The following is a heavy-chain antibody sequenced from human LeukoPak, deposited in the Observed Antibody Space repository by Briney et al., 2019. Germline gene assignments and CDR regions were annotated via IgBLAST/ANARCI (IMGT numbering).Heavy chain of an antibody. J-gene: IGHJ3*02. Sequence: GGSLRLSCAASGFTFSSYSMNWVRQAPGKGLEWVSSITSSSSYIYYADSVKGRFTISRDNAKNSLYLQMNSLRAEDTAVYYCARDMGDIVLMVYARRGAFDIWGQGTMVTVSS. V-gene: IGHV3-21*01. CDR1: GFTFSSYS. D-gene: IGHD2-8*01. CDR2: ITSSSSYI. CDR3: ARDMGDIVLMVYARRGAFDI.